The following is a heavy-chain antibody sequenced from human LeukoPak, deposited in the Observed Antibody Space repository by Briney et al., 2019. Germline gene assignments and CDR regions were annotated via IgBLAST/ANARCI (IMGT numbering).Heavy chain of an antibody. V-gene: IGHV3-23*01. CDR2: ISGSGGST. CDR1: GXTFSSYA. Sequence: GGSLRLSCAASGXTFSSYAMSWVRQAPGKGLEWVSAISGSGGSTYYADSVKGRFTISRDNSKNTLYLQMNSLRAEDTAVYYCAKEVVAAAGIRDYFDYWGQGTLVTVSS. CDR3: AKEVVAAAGIRDYFDY. D-gene: IGHD6-13*01. J-gene: IGHJ4*02.